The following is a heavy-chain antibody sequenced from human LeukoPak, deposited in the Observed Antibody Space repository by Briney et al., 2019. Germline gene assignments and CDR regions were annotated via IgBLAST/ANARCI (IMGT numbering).Heavy chain of an antibody. V-gene: IGHV4-4*07. J-gene: IGHJ6*03. CDR3: ARAPRVSSIAPSDYYYYYMDV. CDR1: DGSISDYY. D-gene: IGHD6-6*01. Sequence: SETLSLTCTVSDGSISDYYWSWIRQPAGKGLEWIGRIYTSGSTNYNPSLKSRVTMSVDTSKNQFSLKLSSVTAADTAVYYCARAPRVSSIAPSDYYYYYMDVWGKGTTVTVSS. CDR2: IYTSGST.